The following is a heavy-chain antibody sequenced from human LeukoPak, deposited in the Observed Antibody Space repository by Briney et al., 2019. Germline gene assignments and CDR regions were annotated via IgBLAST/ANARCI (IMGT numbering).Heavy chain of an antibody. D-gene: IGHD3-22*01. Sequence: GGSLRLSCAASGFTFSSYSMNWVRQAPGKGLEWVSYISSSGSTIYYADSVKGRFTISRDNAKNSLYLQMNSLRAEDTAVYYCARDESYYYDSSGNYYGMDVWGQGTTVTVSS. J-gene: IGHJ6*02. CDR1: GFTFSSYS. CDR3: ARDESYYYDSSGNYYGMDV. V-gene: IGHV3-48*04. CDR2: ISSSGSTI.